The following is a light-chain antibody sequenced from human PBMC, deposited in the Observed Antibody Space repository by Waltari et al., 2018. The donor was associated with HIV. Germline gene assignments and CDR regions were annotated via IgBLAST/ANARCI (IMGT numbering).Light chain of an antibody. V-gene: IGLV1-47*01. CDR2: TNN. J-gene: IGLJ1*01. Sequence: QSVLTQPPSVSAAPGQKVTISCSGSSSNLGNNFVSWFQQLPGTAPKLLIYTNNQRPSGVPDRFSGSKSGTSASLAISGLRSEDEADYYCAAWNDRLSGYVFGTGTKVTV. CDR1: SSNLGNNF. CDR3: AAWNDRLSGYV.